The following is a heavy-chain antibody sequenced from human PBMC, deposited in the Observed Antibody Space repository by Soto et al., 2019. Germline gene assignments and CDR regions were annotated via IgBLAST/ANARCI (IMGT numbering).Heavy chain of an antibody. CDR2: ISDSGGTS. Sequence: EVQLVDSGGGLVQPGGSLRLSCAASGFIFSNYVMSWVRQAPGKGLEWVSSISDSGGTSYYADSVKGRFTISRDNCKNPRYLQMNRLRAEDTAIYYCAKRPRALLTFDYWGQGTLGTDSS. CDR1: GFIFSNYV. V-gene: IGHV3-23*04. CDR3: AKRPRALLTFDY. J-gene: IGHJ4*02.